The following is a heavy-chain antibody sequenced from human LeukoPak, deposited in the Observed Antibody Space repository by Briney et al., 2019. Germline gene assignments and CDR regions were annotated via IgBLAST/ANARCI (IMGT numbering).Heavy chain of an antibody. CDR3: ARDCYGSGSCYYYYYMDV. CDR1: GYTFTSYY. V-gene: IGHV1-46*01. Sequence: ASVKVSCKASGYTFTSYYMHWVRQAPGQGLEWMGIINPSGGSTSYAQKFQGRVTMTRDTSTSTVYMELSSLRSEDTAVYYCARDCYGSGSCYYYYYMDVWGKGTTVTISS. CDR2: INPSGGST. D-gene: IGHD3-10*01. J-gene: IGHJ6*03.